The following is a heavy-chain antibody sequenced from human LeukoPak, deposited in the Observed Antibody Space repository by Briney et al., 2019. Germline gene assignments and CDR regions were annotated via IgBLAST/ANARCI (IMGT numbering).Heavy chain of an antibody. CDR3: ARGSSGSFDY. V-gene: IGHV6-1*01. J-gene: IGHJ4*02. Sequence: SQTLSLTCDISGDSVSGNIVAWNWIRQSPSRGLEWLGRTNYRSKWYNDYAVSVRGRITINPDTSKNRFSLQLDSVTPEDTAVYYCARGSSGSFDYWGQGTLVAVSS. CDR1: GDSVSGNIVA. D-gene: IGHD6-19*01. CDR2: TNYRSKWYN.